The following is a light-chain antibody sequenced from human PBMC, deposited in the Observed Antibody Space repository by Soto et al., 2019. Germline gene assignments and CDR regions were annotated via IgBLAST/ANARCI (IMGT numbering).Light chain of an antibody. V-gene: IGKV1-5*01. CDR3: QQYNSRT. CDR2: DAS. Sequence: DIQMTQSPSTLSASVGDRVTITCRASQSISSWLAWYQQKPGKAPKLLIYDASSLESGVPTRFSGSGSGTEFSLAISSLQTDDFATYYCQQYNSRTFGQGTKVEIK. CDR1: QSISSW. J-gene: IGKJ1*01.